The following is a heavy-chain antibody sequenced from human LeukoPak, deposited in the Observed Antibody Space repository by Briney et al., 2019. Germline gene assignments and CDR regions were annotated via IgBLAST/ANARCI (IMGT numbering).Heavy chain of an antibody. Sequence: SETLSLNCSVSGYSITSGFFWGWIRQSPGKGLEWIGSIFHGGRIYYNPSLKSRVTISLDTSKNQFSLKLTSVTAADTAVYYCARFGYYDSSGYYTGFDYWGQGTLVTVSS. CDR1: GYSITSGFF. D-gene: IGHD3-22*01. V-gene: IGHV4-38-2*01. CDR2: IFHGGRI. J-gene: IGHJ4*02. CDR3: ARFGYYDSSGYYTGFDY.